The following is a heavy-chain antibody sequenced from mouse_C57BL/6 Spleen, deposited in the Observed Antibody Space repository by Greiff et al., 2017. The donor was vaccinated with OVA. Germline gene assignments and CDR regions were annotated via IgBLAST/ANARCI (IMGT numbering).Heavy chain of an antibody. CDR2: IDPSDSYT. D-gene: IGHD2-13*01. J-gene: IGHJ2*01. CDR3: AREVTGGFDY. V-gene: IGHV1-50*01. Sequence: VQLQQPGAELVKPGASVKLSCKASGYTFTSYWMQWVKQRPGQGLEWIGEIDPSDSYTNYNQKFKGKATLTVDTSSSTAYMQLSSLTSEDSAVYYCAREVTGGFDYWGQGTTLTVSS. CDR1: GYTFTSYW.